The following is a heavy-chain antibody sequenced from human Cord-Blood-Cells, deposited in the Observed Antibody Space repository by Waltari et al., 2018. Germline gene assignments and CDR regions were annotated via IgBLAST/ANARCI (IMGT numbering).Heavy chain of an antibody. J-gene: IGHJ3*02. CDR2: INHSGST. Sequence: QVQLQQWGAGLLKPSETLSLTCAVYGGSFSGYYWSWIRQPPGKGLEWIGEINHSGSTNNNPSLKSRVTISVDTSKNQFSLKLSSVTAADTAVYYCARLVESGYGVQYAFDIWGQGTMVTVSS. CDR3: ARLVESGYGVQYAFDI. CDR1: GGSFSGYY. V-gene: IGHV4-34*01. D-gene: IGHD5-12*01.